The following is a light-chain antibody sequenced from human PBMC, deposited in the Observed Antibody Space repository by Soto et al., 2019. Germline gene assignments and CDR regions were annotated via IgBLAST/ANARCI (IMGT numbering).Light chain of an antibody. CDR2: RNT. Sequence: QSVLTQPPSVSGAPGQRVTISCTGSSSNIGAGYDVHWYQHLPGTAPKLLLYRNTNRPSGVPDRFSGSKSGTSASLAITGLQAEDEADYYCRSYDRSLIGYVLGTGTKVPS. V-gene: IGLV1-40*01. J-gene: IGLJ1*01. CDR1: SSNIGAGYD. CDR3: RSYDRSLIGYV.